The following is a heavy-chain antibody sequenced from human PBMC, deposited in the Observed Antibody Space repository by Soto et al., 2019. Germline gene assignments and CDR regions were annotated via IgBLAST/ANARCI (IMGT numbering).Heavy chain of an antibody. CDR1: GGTFSSYA. CDR2: IIPIFGTA. V-gene: IGHV1-69*13. CDR3: ARIHLPWRHSSSWYGDFDY. D-gene: IGHD6-13*01. Sequence: EASVKVSCKASGGTFSSYAISWVRQAPGQGLEWMGGIIPIFGTANYAQKLQGRVTITADESTSTAYMELSSLRSEDTAVYYCARIHLPWRHSSSWYGDFDYWGQGTLVTVSS. J-gene: IGHJ4*02.